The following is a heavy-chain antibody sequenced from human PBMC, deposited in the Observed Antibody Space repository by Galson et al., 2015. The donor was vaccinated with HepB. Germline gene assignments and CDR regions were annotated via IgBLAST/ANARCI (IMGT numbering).Heavy chain of an antibody. CDR3: ARGFQRPNYYGSGSYGWFDP. J-gene: IGHJ5*02. D-gene: IGHD3-10*01. V-gene: IGHV1-18*04. CDR2: ISAYNGNT. CDR1: GYTFTSYG. Sequence: SVKVSCKASGYTFTSYGISWVRQAPGQGLEWMGWISAYNGNTNYAQKLQGRVTMTTDTSTSTAYMELRSLRSDDTAVYYCARGFQRPNYYGSGSYGWFDPWGQGTLVTVSS.